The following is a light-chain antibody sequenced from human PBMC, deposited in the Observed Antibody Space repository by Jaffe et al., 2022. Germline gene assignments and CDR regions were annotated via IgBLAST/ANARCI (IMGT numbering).Light chain of an antibody. V-gene: IGLV3-25*03. CDR3: QSADSTGKYNYV. CDR1: ALPKQY. CDR2: KDS. Sequence: SYELTQPPSVSVSPGQTARITCSGDALPKQYSYWYQQKAGQAPVLVIYKDSERPSGIPERISGSSSGTTATLTISGVQAEDEADYYCQSADSTGKYNYVFGNGTQLIVL. J-gene: IGLJ1*01.